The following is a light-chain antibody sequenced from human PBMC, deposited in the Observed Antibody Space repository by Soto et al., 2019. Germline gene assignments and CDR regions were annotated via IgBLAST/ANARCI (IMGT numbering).Light chain of an antibody. V-gene: IGKV3-15*01. CDR3: QHFNSWPLL. CDR2: GAS. Sequence: EIVMTQSPAMLSVSPGGRATLSCRASQNVNNGLAWYQQKAGQPPRLLIYGASTRATGIPARFSGSGSGTEFTLTISSLQSEDFAVYYCQHFNSWPLLFGQGTKVDIK. CDR1: QNVNNG. J-gene: IGKJ1*01.